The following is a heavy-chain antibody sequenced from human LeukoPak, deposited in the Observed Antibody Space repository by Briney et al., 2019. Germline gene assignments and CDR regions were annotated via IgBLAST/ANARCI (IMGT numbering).Heavy chain of an antibody. Sequence: ASVKVSCKASGYIFSDYYMHWVRQAPGQGLEWLGWINPKSGAADYAQQFRGRVTMTRDTSINTDYMEMERVTSDDTAVYYCARGAEAETSPLDFWGQGTLVIVSS. D-gene: IGHD6-13*01. J-gene: IGHJ4*02. V-gene: IGHV1-2*02. CDR3: ARGAEAETSPLDF. CDR2: INPKSGAA. CDR1: GYIFSDYY.